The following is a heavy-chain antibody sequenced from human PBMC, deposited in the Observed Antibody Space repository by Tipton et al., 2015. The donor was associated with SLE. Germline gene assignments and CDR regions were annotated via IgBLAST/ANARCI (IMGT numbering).Heavy chain of an antibody. CDR1: GFTFYNYA. CDR2: ISETGDNT. J-gene: IGHJ6*01. D-gene: IGHD5-24*01. CDR3: AKQFVDV. V-gene: IGHV3-23*01. Sequence: SLRLSCAASGFTFYNYAMNWVRQAPGKGLEWVSSISETGDNTHYADSVKGRFTISRDNSKSTLYLQMSSLRAEDTAVYYCAKQFVDVWGQGTMVIVSS.